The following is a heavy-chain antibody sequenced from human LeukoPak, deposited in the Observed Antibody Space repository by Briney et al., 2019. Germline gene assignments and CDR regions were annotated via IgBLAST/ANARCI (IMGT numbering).Heavy chain of an antibody. CDR2: ITSSSTTM. V-gene: IGHV3-48*02. D-gene: IGHD6-19*01. J-gene: IGHJ4*02. CDR3: ARAMRIAVAGTDY. CDR1: GFTFSSYS. Sequence: PGGSLRLSCAASGFTFSSYSMIWVRQAPGKGLEWVSSITSSSTTMYYADSVKGRFTISRDNAKSSLFLQLNSLTEGDTAVYYCARAMRIAVAGTDYWGQGTLVTVSS.